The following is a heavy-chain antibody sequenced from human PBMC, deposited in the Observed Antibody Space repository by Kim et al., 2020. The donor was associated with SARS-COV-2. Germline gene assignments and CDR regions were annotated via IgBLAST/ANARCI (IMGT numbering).Heavy chain of an antibody. CDR1: GGSISSYY. J-gene: IGHJ6*02. V-gene: IGHV4-59*08. D-gene: IGHD1-1*01. CDR2: IYYSGST. CDR3: ARHQTGTLSLLYYYYGMDV. Sequence: SETLSLTCTVSGGSISSYYWSWIRQPPGKGLEWIGYIYYSGSTNYNPSLKSRVTISVDTSKNQFSLKLSSVTAADTAVYYCARHQTGTLSLLYYYYGMDVWGQGTTVTVSS.